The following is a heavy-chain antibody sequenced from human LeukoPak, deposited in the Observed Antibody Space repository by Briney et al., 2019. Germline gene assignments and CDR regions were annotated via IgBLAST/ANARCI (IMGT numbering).Heavy chain of an antibody. D-gene: IGHD2-15*01. CDR2: ISAYNGST. CDR1: GYTFTNYG. V-gene: IGHV1-18*01. Sequence: ASVKVSCKASGYTFTNYGISWVRQAPGQGLEWMGWISAYNGSTNYAQKVQGRVTMTTDTSTSTAYMELRSLGSDDTAVYYCARGLGCSGGSCYFDYWGQGTLVTVSS. CDR3: ARGLGCSGGSCYFDY. J-gene: IGHJ4*02.